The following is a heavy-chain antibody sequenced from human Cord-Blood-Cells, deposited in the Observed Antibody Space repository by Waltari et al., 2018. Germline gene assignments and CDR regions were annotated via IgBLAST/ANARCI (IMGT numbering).Heavy chain of an antibody. Sequence: QLQLQESGPGLVKPSETLSLTCPVSGGSISSSSYYWGWIRQPPGKGLEWIGSIYYSGSTYYNPSLKSRVTISVDTSKNQFSLKLSSVTAADTAVYYCATMLYYDILTGYFDYWGQGTLVTVSS. J-gene: IGHJ4*02. V-gene: IGHV4-39*01. CDR3: ATMLYYDILTGYFDY. CDR2: IYYSGST. CDR1: GGSISSSSYY. D-gene: IGHD3-9*01.